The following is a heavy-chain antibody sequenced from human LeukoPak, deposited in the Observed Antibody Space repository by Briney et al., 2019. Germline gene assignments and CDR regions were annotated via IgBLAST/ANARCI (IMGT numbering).Heavy chain of an antibody. CDR1: GGTFSSYA. J-gene: IGHJ5*02. CDR2: IIPIFGTA. D-gene: IGHD3-22*01. V-gene: IGHV1-69*05. Sequence: ASVKVSCKASGGTFSSYAISWVRQAPGQGLEWVRGIIPIFGTANYAQKFQGRVTITTDESTSTAYMELSSLRSEDTAVYYCARHYDSSGYYGPWGQGTLVTVSS. CDR3: ARHYDSSGYYGP.